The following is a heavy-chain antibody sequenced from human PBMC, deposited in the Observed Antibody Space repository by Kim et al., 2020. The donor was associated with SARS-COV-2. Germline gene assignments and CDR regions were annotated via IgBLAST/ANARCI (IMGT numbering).Heavy chain of an antibody. D-gene: IGHD2-21*01. V-gene: IGHV4-34*01. J-gene: IGHJ6*03. CDR3: ARGRIQHIVVVIARYYYYYYMDV. CDR2: INHSGST. CDR1: GGSFSGYY. Sequence: SETLSLTCAVYGGSFSGYYWSWIRQPPGKGLEWIGEINHSGSTNYNPSLKSRVTISVDTSKNQFSLKLSSVTAADTAVYYCARGRIQHIVVVIARYYYYYYMDVWGKGTTVTVSS.